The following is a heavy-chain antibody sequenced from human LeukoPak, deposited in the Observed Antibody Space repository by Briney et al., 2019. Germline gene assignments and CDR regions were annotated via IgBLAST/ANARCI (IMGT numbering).Heavy chain of an antibody. CDR3: ASPDLSP. CDR2: ISYDGSNK. Sequence: GGSLRLSCAASGFTFSSYAMHWVRQAPGKGLEWVAVISYDGSNKYYADSVKGRFTISRDNSKNTLYLQMNSLRADDTAVYSCASPDLSPWGQGTLVIVSS. J-gene: IGHJ5*02. V-gene: IGHV3-30-3*01. CDR1: GFTFSSYA.